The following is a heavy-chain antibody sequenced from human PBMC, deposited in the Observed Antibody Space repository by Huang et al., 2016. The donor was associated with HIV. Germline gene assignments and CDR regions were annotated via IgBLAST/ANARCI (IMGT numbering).Heavy chain of an antibody. CDR3: ARAEGNSSSWTAFDI. CDR1: GGSFSGYY. J-gene: IGHJ3*02. Sequence: QVQLQQWGAGLLKPSETLSLTSAVYGGSFSGYYWSWIRQPPGKGLEWIGEINHSGSTNYNPYLKSRVTISVDTSKNQFSLNLSSVTAADTAVYYCARAEGNSSSWTAFDIWGQGTMVTVSS. CDR2: INHSGST. V-gene: IGHV4-34*01. D-gene: IGHD6-13*01.